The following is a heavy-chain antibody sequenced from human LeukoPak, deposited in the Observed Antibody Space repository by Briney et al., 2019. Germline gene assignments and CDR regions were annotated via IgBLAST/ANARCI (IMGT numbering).Heavy chain of an antibody. CDR3: AKNEGIQLSPDAFEI. J-gene: IGHJ3*02. D-gene: IGHD1-1*01. CDR1: GFSFSSYW. CDR2: ISSSSSYI. V-gene: IGHV3-21*01. Sequence: PGGSLRLSCAASGFSFSSYWMSWVRQAPGKGLEWVSSISSSSSYIYYADSVKGRFTISRDNAKNSLYLQMNSLRAEDTAVYYCAKNEGIQLSPDAFEIWGQGTMVTVSS.